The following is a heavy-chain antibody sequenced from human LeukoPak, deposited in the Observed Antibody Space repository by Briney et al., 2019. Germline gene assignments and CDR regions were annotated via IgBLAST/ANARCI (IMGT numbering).Heavy chain of an antibody. Sequence: GGSLRLSCVASGFTFSTSWLTWVRQAPGKGLEWVANIDKHGSGKYYVDSVKGRFAISRDYASNSVFLQMDSLRAEDTSVYYCARDAGWGYYDLWGQGTPVTVSS. D-gene: IGHD1-26*01. J-gene: IGHJ4*02. CDR2: IDKHGSGK. V-gene: IGHV3-7*01. CDR1: GFTFSTSW. CDR3: ARDAGWGYYDL.